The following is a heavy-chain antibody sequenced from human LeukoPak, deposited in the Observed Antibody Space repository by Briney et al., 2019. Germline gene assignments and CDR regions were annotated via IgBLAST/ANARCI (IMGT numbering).Heavy chain of an antibody. CDR1: GFTFSSYA. CDR2: ISGSGGST. Sequence: GGSLRLSCAASGFTFSSYAMSWVRQAPGKGLEWVSAISGSGGSTYYADSVKGRFTISRDNSKNTLYLQMNSLRAEDTAVYYCAKTLGFGEFGGMDVWGQGTTVTVSS. D-gene: IGHD3-10*01. V-gene: IGHV3-23*01. CDR3: AKTLGFGEFGGMDV. J-gene: IGHJ6*02.